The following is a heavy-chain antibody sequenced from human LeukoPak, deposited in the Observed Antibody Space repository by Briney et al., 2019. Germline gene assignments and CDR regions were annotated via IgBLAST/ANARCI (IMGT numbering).Heavy chain of an antibody. J-gene: IGHJ6*03. V-gene: IGHV3-30*02. CDR1: GFTFSSYG. CDR2: IRYGGSNK. Sequence: GGSLRLSCAASGFTFSSYGMHWVRQAPGKGLEWVAFIRYGGSNKYYADSVKGRFTISRDNSKNTLYLQMNSPRAEDTAVYYCAKDGGDYDFWSGSYYYYMDVWGKGTTVTVSS. D-gene: IGHD3-3*01. CDR3: AKDGGDYDFWSGSYYYYMDV.